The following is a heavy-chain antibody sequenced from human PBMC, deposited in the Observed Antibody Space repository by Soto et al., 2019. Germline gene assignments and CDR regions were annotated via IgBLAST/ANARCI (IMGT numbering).Heavy chain of an antibody. V-gene: IGHV3-13*01. CDR3: ARGNLNMCGMDV. Sequence: HPGGSLRLSCAASGFTFSSYDMHWVRQATGKGLEWVSAIGTAGDTYYPGSVKGRFTISRENAKNSLYLQMNSLRAGDTAVYYCARGNLNMCGMDVWGQGTTVTVSS. CDR1: GFTFSSYD. CDR2: IGTAGDT. J-gene: IGHJ6*02. D-gene: IGHD2-21*02.